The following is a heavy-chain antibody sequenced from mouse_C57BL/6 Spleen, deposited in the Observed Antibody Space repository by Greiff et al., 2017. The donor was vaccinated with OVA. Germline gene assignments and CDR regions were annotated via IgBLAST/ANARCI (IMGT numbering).Heavy chain of an antibody. Sequence: VQLQQSGPELVKPGASVKISCKASGYTFTDYYMNWVKQSHGKSLEWIGDINPNNGGTSYNQKFKGKATLTVDKSSSTAYMELRSLTSEDSAVYYCATTVVAHYFDYWGQGTTLTVSS. D-gene: IGHD1-1*01. CDR3: ATTVVAHYFDY. CDR1: GYTFTDYY. J-gene: IGHJ2*01. CDR2: INPNNGGT. V-gene: IGHV1-26*01.